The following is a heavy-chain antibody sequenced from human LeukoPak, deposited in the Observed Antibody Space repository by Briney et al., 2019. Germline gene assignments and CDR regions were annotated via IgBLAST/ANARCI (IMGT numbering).Heavy chain of an antibody. D-gene: IGHD2-8*02. CDR3: AREYWGVDY. Sequence: GGSLRLSRAASGFTFTTYTMTWVRQAPGKGLEWVASIKEDGGERNYVDSVEGRFSISRDNAKNSIYLQMNSLRVEDTAVYYCAREYWGVDYWGQGTLVTVSS. V-gene: IGHV3-7*01. J-gene: IGHJ4*02. CDR2: IKEDGGER. CDR1: GFTFTTYT.